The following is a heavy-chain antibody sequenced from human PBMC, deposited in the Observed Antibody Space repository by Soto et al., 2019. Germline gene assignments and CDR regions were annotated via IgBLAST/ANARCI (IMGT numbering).Heavy chain of an antibody. CDR3: AREDYDFWSGYYGGRGWFDP. CDR2: IWYDGSNK. V-gene: IGHV3-33*01. CDR1: GFTFSSYG. D-gene: IGHD3-3*01. J-gene: IGHJ5*02. Sequence: QVQLVESGGGVVQPGRSLRLSCAASGFTFSSYGMHWVRQAPGKGLEWVAVIWYDGSNKYYADSVKGRFTISRDNSKNTLYLQMNSLRAEDTAVYYCAREDYDFWSGYYGGRGWFDPWGQGTLVTVSS.